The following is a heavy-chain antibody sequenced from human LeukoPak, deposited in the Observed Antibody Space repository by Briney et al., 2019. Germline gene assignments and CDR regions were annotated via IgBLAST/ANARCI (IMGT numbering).Heavy chain of an antibody. D-gene: IGHD6-13*01. CDR2: IYPGASDT. Sequence: GESLKISCKASGYSFTTYWIGWVRQMPGKGLEWMRIIYPGASDTRCSPSFQGQVTISADKSISTAYLQWSSLKASDTAMYYCARRIAAAVSDGFDLWGQGTMVTVSS. CDR3: ARRIAAAVSDGFDL. V-gene: IGHV5-51*01. CDR1: GYSFTTYW. J-gene: IGHJ3*01.